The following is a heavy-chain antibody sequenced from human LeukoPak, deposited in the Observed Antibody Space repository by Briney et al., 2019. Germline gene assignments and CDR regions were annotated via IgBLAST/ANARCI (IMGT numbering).Heavy chain of an antibody. CDR2: MYPSGST. V-gene: IGHV4-4*07. CDR1: GGSISSYY. CDR3: ARDRCTSYSFDY. D-gene: IGHD2-2*01. J-gene: IGHJ4*02. Sequence: PSETLSLTCTASGGSISSYYWSWIRQPAGKGLEWIGRMYPSGSTNYNPSLKSRVTMSVDTSKNQFSLKLNSVTAADTAVYYCARDRCTSYSFDYWGQGTLVTVSS.